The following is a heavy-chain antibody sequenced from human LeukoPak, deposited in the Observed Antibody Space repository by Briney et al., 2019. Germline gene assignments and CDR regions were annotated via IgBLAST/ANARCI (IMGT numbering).Heavy chain of an antibody. Sequence: SETLSLTCTVSGGSISSYYWSWIRQPAGKGLEWIGRMHTSGITNYNPSLKSRVTMSGDTSKNQISLKLRSVTAADTAVYYCVRDQYYYDSSGYYRFDYWGQGTLVTVSS. V-gene: IGHV4-4*07. CDR3: VRDQYYYDSSGYYRFDY. J-gene: IGHJ4*02. CDR1: GGSISSYY. D-gene: IGHD3-22*01. CDR2: MHTSGIT.